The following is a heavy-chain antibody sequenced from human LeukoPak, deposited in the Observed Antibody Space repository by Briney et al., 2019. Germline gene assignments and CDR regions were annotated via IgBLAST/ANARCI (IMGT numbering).Heavy chain of an antibody. Sequence: SGTLSLTCAVSGGSISSSNWWSWVRQPPGKGLEWIGEIYHSGSTNYNPSLKSRVTISVDTSKNQFSLKLSSVTAADTAVYYCARVPTLYCSGGSCYHYYYYYYMDVWGKGTTVTVSS. D-gene: IGHD2-15*01. CDR1: GGSISSSNW. J-gene: IGHJ6*03. CDR3: ARVPTLYCSGGSCYHYYYYYYMDV. V-gene: IGHV4-4*02. CDR2: IYHSGST.